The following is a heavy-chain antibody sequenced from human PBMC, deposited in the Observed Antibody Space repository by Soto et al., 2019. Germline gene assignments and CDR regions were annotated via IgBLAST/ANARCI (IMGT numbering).Heavy chain of an antibody. CDR2: ISAYYGDT. CDR3: VRESEPMTTLIPLAY. J-gene: IGHJ4*02. CDR1: GYTFTTYG. V-gene: IGHV1-18*01. D-gene: IGHD4-4*01. Sequence: QVQMVQSANEVKRPGASVKVSCKASGYTFTTYGISWVRQAPGQGLEWMGWISAYYGDTKYAPKVQGRVTLTRDISTNTAYMELRSLRSDDTAMYFCVRESEPMTTLIPLAYWGQGTLVTVSS.